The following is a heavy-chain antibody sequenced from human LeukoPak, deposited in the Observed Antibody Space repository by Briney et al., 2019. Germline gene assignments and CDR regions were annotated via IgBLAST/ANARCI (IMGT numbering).Heavy chain of an antibody. J-gene: IGHJ5*02. V-gene: IGHV4-39*07. Sequence: PSETLSLTCTVSGGSISSSSYYWGWIRQPPGKGLEWIGSIYYSGSTYYNPSLKSRVTISVDTSKNQFSLKLSSVTAADTAVYYCARGMYYDFWSGYYSSNWFDPWGQGTLVTVSS. D-gene: IGHD3-3*01. CDR1: GGSISSSSYY. CDR3: ARGMYYDFWSGYYSSNWFDP. CDR2: IYYSGST.